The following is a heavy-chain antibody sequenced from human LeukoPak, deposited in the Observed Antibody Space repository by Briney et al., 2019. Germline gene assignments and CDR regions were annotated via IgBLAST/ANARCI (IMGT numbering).Heavy chain of an antibody. V-gene: IGHV3-30*02. J-gene: IGHJ4*02. Sequence: GGSLRLSCKASGLRFSRGGMHWIRQAPGKGLEWLAFIQYDESSKYYADSVKGRFTISRDNAKNSLYLQMNSLRAEDTAVYYCASGPIWSGELLEDWGQGTLVTVSS. CDR1: GLRFSRGG. D-gene: IGHD3-10*01. CDR2: IQYDESSK. CDR3: ASGPIWSGELLED.